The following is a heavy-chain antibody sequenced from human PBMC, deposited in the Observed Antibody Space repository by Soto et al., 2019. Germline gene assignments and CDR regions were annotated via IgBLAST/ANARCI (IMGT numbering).Heavy chain of an antibody. D-gene: IGHD4-17*01. J-gene: IGHJ2*01. CDR2: ISAYNGNT. CDR3: AREASYYGAAPWFFDL. V-gene: IGHV1-18*01. Sequence: QVQLVQSGAEVKKPVASVKVSCKASGYTFTSYGISWVRQAPGQGLEWMGWISAYNGNTNYAQKLQGRVTMTTDTSTSTAYMELRSLRSDDTAVYYCAREASYYGAAPWFFDLWGRGTLVTVSS. CDR1: GYTFTSYG.